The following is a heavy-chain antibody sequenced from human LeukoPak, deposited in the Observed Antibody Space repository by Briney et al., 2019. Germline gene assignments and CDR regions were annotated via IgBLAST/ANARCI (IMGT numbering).Heavy chain of an antibody. CDR1: GFTFSAYA. Sequence: GGSLRLSCAASGFTFSAYAMTWVRQAPGKGLEWVSGISDSSGSSDITYYAESVKCRFTISRDNSKNTLFLQMNSLRAEDTAVYYCAKTYYDFWSATLKGYYFDYWGQGALVTVSS. J-gene: IGHJ4*02. V-gene: IGHV3-23*01. CDR3: AKTYYDFWSATLKGYYFDY. D-gene: IGHD3-3*01. CDR2: ISDSSGSSDIT.